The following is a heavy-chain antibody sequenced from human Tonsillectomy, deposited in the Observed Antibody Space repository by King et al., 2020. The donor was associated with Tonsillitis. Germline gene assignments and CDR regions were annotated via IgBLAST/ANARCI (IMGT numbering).Heavy chain of an antibody. Sequence: QLVQSGAEVKKPGSSVKVSCKVSGGTFSSDAISWVRQAPGQGLEWMGRIIPILGITKYAQKFQGRVTITADKSTSTAYMDLSSLRSEDTAVYYCARDSCGGDCYSDNWFDPWGQGTLVTVSS. CDR1: GGTFSSDA. V-gene: IGHV1-69*04. D-gene: IGHD2-21*02. CDR3: ARDSCGGDCYSDNWFDP. CDR2: IIPILGIT. J-gene: IGHJ5*02.